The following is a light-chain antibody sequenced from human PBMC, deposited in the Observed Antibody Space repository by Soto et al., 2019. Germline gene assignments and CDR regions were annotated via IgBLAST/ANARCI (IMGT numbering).Light chain of an antibody. J-gene: IGKJ2*01. V-gene: IGKV1-39*01. CDR1: QYISTY. CDR3: QQTYSTPYS. CDR2: AAS. Sequence: DIPMTQSPSSLSASVGDRVTITCRSSQYISTYLNWYQQKPGKAPKVLIFAASSLQGGVPSRFSGRGSGTDFTLTISSLQPEDFTTYYCQQTYSTPYSFGQGTKLEI.